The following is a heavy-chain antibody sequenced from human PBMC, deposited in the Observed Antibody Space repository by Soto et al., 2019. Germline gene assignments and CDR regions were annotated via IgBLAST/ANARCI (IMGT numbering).Heavy chain of an antibody. Sequence: SETLSLTCTVFGGSVSSGSYYWSWIRQPPGKGLEWIGYIYYSGSTNYNPSLKSRVTISVDTSKNQFSLKLSSVTAADTAVYYCAGGGRAVVPAAQYFDYWGQGTLVTVSS. CDR3: AGGGRAVVPAAQYFDY. J-gene: IGHJ4*02. D-gene: IGHD2-2*01. CDR1: GGSVSSGSYY. CDR2: IYYSGST. V-gene: IGHV4-61*01.